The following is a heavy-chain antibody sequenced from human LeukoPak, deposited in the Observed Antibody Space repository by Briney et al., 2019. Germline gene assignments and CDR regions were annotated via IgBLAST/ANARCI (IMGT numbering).Heavy chain of an antibody. Sequence: GGSLRLSCAASGFTFRTYTMHWVRQAPGKGLEWVAVISHDETHKYYSDSVKGRFTISRDNSKNTLNMQMNSLRAEDTAVYYCVKSSAMVPIVLSYMDVWGKGTPVTVSS. J-gene: IGHJ6*03. V-gene: IGHV3-30-3*01. D-gene: IGHD5-18*01. CDR3: VKSSAMVPIVLSYMDV. CDR2: ISHDETHK. CDR1: GFTFRTYT.